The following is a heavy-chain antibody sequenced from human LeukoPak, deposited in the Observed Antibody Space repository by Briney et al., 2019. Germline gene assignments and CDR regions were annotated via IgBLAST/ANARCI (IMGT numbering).Heavy chain of an antibody. D-gene: IGHD1/OR15-1a*01. CDR3: AKDSSVPYGITD. CDR1: RFTFSKYA. V-gene: IGHV3-23*01. J-gene: IGHJ4*02. CDR2: ISPSDGNT. Sequence: GGSLRLSCAASRFTFSKYAMSWVGQAPGKGLEWVSAISPSDGNTFYSASVKGRFTISRDNSRNTLSLQMNSLRAEDTALYYCAKDSSVPYGITDWGQGTLVTVSS.